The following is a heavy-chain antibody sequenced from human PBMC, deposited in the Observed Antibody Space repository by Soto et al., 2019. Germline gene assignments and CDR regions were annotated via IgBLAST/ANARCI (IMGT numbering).Heavy chain of an antibody. CDR2: ISAYNGNT. CDR3: ARKNSSRNNWFDP. D-gene: IGHD6-13*01. V-gene: IGHV1-18*04. CDR1: GYTFTSYG. J-gene: IGHJ5*02. Sequence: EASVKVSCKASGYTFTSYGTSWVRQAPGQGLEWMGWISAYNGNTNYAQKLQGRVTMTTDTSTSTAYMELRSLRSDDTAVYYCARKNSSRNNWFDPWGQGTLVTVSS.